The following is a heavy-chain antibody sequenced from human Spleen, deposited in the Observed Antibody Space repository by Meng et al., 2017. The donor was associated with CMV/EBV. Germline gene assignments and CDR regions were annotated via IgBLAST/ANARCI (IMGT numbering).Heavy chain of an antibody. CDR2: IIPIFGTA. D-gene: IGHD2-8*01. CDR3: ARGLMVSPFDL. J-gene: IGHJ2*01. Sequence: SCKPSAGTFGSYAISWVRQAPGQGLEWMGGIIPIFGTANYAQKFQGRVTNTTDESTSTAYMELSSLRSEDTAVYYCARGLMVSPFDLWGRGTLVTVSS. V-gene: IGHV1-69*05. CDR1: AGTFGSYA.